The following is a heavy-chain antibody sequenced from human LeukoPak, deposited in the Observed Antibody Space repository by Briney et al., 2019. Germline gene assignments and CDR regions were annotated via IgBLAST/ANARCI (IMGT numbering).Heavy chain of an antibody. CDR2: IYYSGNT. Sequence: SETLSLTCTVSGGSISGYYWSWIRQPPGKGLEWIGYIYYSGNTNYNPSLKSRVTISVDKSKNQFSLKLSSVTAADTAVYYCARASSGWYIGAFDIWGQGTMVTVSS. D-gene: IGHD6-19*01. CDR3: ARASSGWYIGAFDI. V-gene: IGHV4-59*12. J-gene: IGHJ3*02. CDR1: GGSISGYY.